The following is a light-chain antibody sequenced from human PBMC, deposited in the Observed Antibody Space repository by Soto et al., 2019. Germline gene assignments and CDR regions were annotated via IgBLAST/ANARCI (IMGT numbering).Light chain of an antibody. CDR2: DAS. J-gene: IGKJ4*01. Sequence: EIVLTQSPGTLSLSPGDRATLSCRASQSVSIYLAWYQQKPGQAPRLLIYDASNRVTGIPARFSGSGSGTDFTLIISIVEAEDFVVYYGQQRGVWLTFGGGTELEIK. V-gene: IGKV3-11*01. CDR1: QSVSIY. CDR3: QQRGVWLT.